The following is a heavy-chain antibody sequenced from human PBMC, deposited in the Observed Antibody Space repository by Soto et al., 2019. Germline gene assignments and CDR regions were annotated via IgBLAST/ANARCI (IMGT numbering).Heavy chain of an antibody. CDR2: INHSGST. V-gene: IGHV4-34*01. D-gene: IGHD2-15*01. J-gene: IGHJ4*02. CDR1: GGSFSGYY. CDR3: AREGSVATIPHYFDX. Sequence: SETLSLTCAVYGGSFSGYYWSWIRQPPGKGLEWIGEINHSGSTNYNPSLKSRVTISVDTSKNQFSLKLSSVTAADTAVYYCAREGSVATIPHYFDXSGQGTLVTVSS.